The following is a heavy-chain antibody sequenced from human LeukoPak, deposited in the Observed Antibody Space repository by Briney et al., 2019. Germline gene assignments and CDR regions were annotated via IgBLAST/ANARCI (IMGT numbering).Heavy chain of an antibody. CDR3: ARSHKPYSSSWYVAFDY. Sequence: ASVKVSCKASGYTFTGYYMHRVRQAPGQGLEWMGWINPNSGGTNYAQKFQGRVTMTRDTSISTAYMELSRLRSDDTAVYYCARSHKPYSSSWYVAFDYWGQGTLVTVSS. V-gene: IGHV1-2*02. CDR1: GYTFTGYY. CDR2: INPNSGGT. J-gene: IGHJ4*02. D-gene: IGHD6-13*01.